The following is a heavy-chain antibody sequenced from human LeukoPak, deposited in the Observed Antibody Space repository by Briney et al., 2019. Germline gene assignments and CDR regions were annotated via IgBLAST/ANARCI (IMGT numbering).Heavy chain of an antibody. D-gene: IGHD2-2*01. CDR2: ISYDGSNK. CDR1: GFTFSSYA. V-gene: IGHV3-30*04. J-gene: IGHJ4*02. CDR3: ARVARGGIVVVPAAMHY. Sequence: GGSLRLYCAASGFTFSSYAMHWVRQAPGKGLEWVAVISYDGSNKYYADSVKGRFTISRDNSKNTLYLQINSLRAEDMAVYYCARVARGGIVVVPAAMHYWGQGTLVTVSS.